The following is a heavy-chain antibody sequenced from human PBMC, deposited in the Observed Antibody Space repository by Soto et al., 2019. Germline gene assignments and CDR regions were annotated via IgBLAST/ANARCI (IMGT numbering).Heavy chain of an antibody. J-gene: IGHJ3*02. Sequence: PGGSLRLSCAASGFTFSSYSMNWVRQAPGKGLEWVSSISRSAGNTYYADSVKGRFTISRDNAKSSMYLQMNSLRAEDTAVYYCARDKVPGLDAFDICGQGTMVTV. CDR2: ISRSAGNT. CDR1: GFTFSSYS. V-gene: IGHV3-21*01. CDR3: ARDKVPGLDAFDI.